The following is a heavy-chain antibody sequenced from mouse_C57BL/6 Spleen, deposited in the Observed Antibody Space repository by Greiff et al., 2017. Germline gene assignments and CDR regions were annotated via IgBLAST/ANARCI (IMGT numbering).Heavy chain of an antibody. V-gene: IGHV1-54*01. CDR3: ARREGYCSSAIDY. Sequence: VQLQQSGAELVRPGTSVKVSCKASGYSFTNYLIEWVKQRPGQGLEWIGVINPGSGGTNYNEKFKGKATLTADKSSSTAYMQLSSLSSEDSAVYFCARREGYCSSAIDYWGQGTSVTVSS. CDR1: GYSFTNYL. D-gene: IGHD1-1*01. CDR2: INPGSGGT. J-gene: IGHJ4*01.